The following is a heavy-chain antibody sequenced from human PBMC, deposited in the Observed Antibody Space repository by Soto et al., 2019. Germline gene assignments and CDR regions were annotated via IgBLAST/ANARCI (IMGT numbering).Heavy chain of an antibody. V-gene: IGHV3-30-3*01. CDR3: ARVREYSSSWLYYYYYGMDV. CDR1: GFTFSSYA. J-gene: IGHJ6*02. D-gene: IGHD6-13*01. Sequence: LRLSCAASGFTFSSYAMHWVRQAPGKGLEWVAVISYDGSNKYYADSVKGRFTISRDNSKNTLYLQMNSLRAEDTAVYYCARVREYSSSWLYYYYYGMDVWGQGTTVTVSS. CDR2: ISYDGSNK.